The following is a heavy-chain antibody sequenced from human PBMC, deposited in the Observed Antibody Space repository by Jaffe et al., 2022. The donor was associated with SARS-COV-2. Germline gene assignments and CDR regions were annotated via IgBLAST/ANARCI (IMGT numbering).Heavy chain of an antibody. CDR3: ASGGGGYDRAPWGMDV. CDR1: GFTFSSYG. CDR2: IWYDGSNK. V-gene: IGHV3-33*01. Sequence: QVQLVESGGGVVQPGRSLRLSCAASGFTFSSYGMHWVRQAPGKGLEWVAVIWYDGSNKYYADSVKGRFTISRDNSKNTLYLQMNSLRAEDTAVYYCASGGGGYDRAPWGMDVWGQGTTVTVSS. D-gene: IGHD5-12*01. J-gene: IGHJ6*02.